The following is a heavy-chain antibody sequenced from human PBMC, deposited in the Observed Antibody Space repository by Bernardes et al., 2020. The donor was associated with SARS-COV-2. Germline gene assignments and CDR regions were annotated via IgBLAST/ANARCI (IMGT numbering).Heavy chain of an antibody. D-gene: IGHD6-13*01. J-gene: IGHJ6*02. V-gene: IGHV4-34*01. CDR3: ARDRVAAAGTENYYYYYGMDV. Sequence: SETLSLTCAVYGGSFSGYYWSWIRQPPGKGLEWIGEINHSGSTNYNPSLKSRVTISVDTSKNQFSLKLSSVTAADTAVYYCARDRVAAAGTENYYYYYGMDVWGQGTTVTVSS. CDR1: GGSFSGYY. CDR2: INHSGST.